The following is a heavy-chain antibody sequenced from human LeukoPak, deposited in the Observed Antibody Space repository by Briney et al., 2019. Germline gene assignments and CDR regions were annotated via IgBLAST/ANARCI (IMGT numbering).Heavy chain of an antibody. CDR1: GYTFSGYY. CDR3: ARADYYDSGSYYIGNWFDP. J-gene: IGHJ5*02. CDR2: INSNSGGT. D-gene: IGHD3-10*01. Sequence: ASVKVSCKASGYTFSGYYMHWVRQAPGQGLEWMGWINSNSGGTNYAQKFQGRVTMTRDTSSSTAYMELSRLRSDDTAVYCCARADYYDSGSYYIGNWFDPWGQGTLVTVSS. V-gene: IGHV1-2*02.